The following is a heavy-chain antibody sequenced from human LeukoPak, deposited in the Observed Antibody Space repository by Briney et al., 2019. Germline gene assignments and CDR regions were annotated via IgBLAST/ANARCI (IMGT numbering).Heavy chain of an antibody. CDR2: IRYDGSNK. V-gene: IGHV3-30*02. Sequence: GGSLRLSCAASGFTFSSYGMHWVRQAPGKGLEWVAFIRYDGSNKHYADSVKGRFTISRDNSKNTLYVQMNSLRAEDTAVYYCAKEKISYSSSSGQGYWGQGTLVTVSS. CDR3: AKEKISYSSSSGQGY. D-gene: IGHD6-6*01. J-gene: IGHJ4*02. CDR1: GFTFSSYG.